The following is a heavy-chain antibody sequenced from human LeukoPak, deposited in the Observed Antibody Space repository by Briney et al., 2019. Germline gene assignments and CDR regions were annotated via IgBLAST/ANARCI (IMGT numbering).Heavy chain of an antibody. CDR2: IYYTGST. Sequence: SETLSLTCTISGSSITSVRHYWGWTRQPPGKGLEWIGDIYYTGSTYYSPSLRSRVTMSVHTSENQFSLRLNSVTAVDTAVYYCARRWGNIVGVTYEYWGQGTLVTVSS. J-gene: IGHJ4*02. CDR1: GSSITSVRHY. CDR3: ARRWGNIVGVTYEY. V-gene: IGHV4-39*01. D-gene: IGHD3-16*01.